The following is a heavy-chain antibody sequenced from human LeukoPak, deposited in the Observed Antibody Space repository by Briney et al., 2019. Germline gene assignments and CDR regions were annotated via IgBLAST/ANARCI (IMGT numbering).Heavy chain of an antibody. D-gene: IGHD6-6*01. Sequence: SETLSLTCTVSGGSMSGYYWSWIRQPPGKGLEYIGYIYYSGSTNYNPSLKSRVTISIDTSKDQSSLTLSSVTAADTAVYYCAKLIGARRLPRDYYYYMDVWGKGTTVTVSS. CDR1: GGSMSGYY. CDR2: IYYSGST. V-gene: IGHV4-59*01. J-gene: IGHJ6*03. CDR3: AKLIGARRLPRDYYYYMDV.